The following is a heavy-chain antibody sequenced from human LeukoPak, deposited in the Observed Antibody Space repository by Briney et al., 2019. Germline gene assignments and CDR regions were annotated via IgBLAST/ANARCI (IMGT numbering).Heavy chain of an antibody. Sequence: PSETLSLTCTVSGGSISSGSYYWSWIRQPAGKGLEWIGRIYTSGSTNYNPSPKSPFTISVDTSKNQFSLKLSSVTAADTAVYYCARELPDYYDSSGSGDWFDPWGQGTLVTVSS. CDR1: GGSISSGSYY. CDR2: IYTSGST. D-gene: IGHD3-22*01. J-gene: IGHJ5*02. V-gene: IGHV4-61*02. CDR3: ARELPDYYDSSGSGDWFDP.